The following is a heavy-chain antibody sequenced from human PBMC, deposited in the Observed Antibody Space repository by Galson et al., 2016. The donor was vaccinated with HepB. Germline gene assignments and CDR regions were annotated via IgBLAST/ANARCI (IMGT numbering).Heavy chain of an antibody. V-gene: IGHV3-48*03. D-gene: IGHD3-22*01. J-gene: IGHJ6*02. CDR1: GFTFSGSY. CDR3: ARDASYSDSSGYFHNYYYGMDV. CDR2: IDISGNII. Sequence: SLRLSCAASGFTFSGSYMNWVRQAPGKGLEWVSYIDISGNIIYYADSVKGRFTISRDNAKNSLYLQMNSLRAEDTAVYYCARDASYSDSSGYFHNYYYGMDVWGQGTTVTVSS.